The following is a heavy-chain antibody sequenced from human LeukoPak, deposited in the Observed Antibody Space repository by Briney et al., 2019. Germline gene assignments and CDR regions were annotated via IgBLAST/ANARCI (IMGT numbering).Heavy chain of an antibody. CDR2: IYSSGST. V-gene: IGHV4-4*07. CDR3: ARMYSGTYGGIDY. Sequence: SETLSLTCTVSGGSISSYYWSWIRQPAGKGLEWIGRIYSSGSTNYNPSLKSRVSLSVDTSRNQFSLKVNSMTAADTAVYYCARMYSGTYGGIDYWGQGTLVTVSS. CDR1: GGSISSYY. J-gene: IGHJ4*02. D-gene: IGHD1-26*01.